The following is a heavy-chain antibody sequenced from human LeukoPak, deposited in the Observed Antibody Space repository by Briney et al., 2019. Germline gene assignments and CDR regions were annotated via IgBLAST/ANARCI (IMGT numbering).Heavy chain of an antibody. CDR2: MNPNSGNT. CDR3: ARVGDSSGYYSFGY. V-gene: IGHV1-8*03. Sequence: ASVKVSCKASGYTFTSYDINWVRQATGQGLEWMGWMNPNSGNTGYAQKFQGRVTITRNTSISTAYMELSSLRSEDTAVYYCARVGDSSGYYSFGYWGRGTLVTVSS. CDR1: GYTFTSYD. J-gene: IGHJ4*02. D-gene: IGHD3-22*01.